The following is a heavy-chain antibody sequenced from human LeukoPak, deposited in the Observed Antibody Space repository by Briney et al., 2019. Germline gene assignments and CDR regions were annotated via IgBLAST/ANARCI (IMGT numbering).Heavy chain of an antibody. CDR3: ARGRKLGIPYYYYGMDV. D-gene: IGHD7-27*01. V-gene: IGHV3-74*01. Sequence: PGGSLRLSCAASGFTFDDYAMHWVRQAPGKGLVWVSRINSDGSSTSYADSVKGRFTISRDNAKDTLYLQMNSLRAEDTAVYYCARGRKLGIPYYYYGMDVWGQGTTVTVSS. J-gene: IGHJ6*02. CDR2: INSDGSST. CDR1: GFTFDDYA.